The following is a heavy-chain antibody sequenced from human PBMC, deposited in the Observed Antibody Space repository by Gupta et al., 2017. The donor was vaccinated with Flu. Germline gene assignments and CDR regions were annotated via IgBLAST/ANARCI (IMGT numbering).Heavy chain of an antibody. Sequence: QLPLQESGPGLVKPSETLSLICSVSTSGNYWGWIPQAPGKGLEWVGTVYYSGGAWYNPSLKSRTTISADASKNQIYLDLTSVTAADTAVYYCARKSGDHTNDGFDICGQGTVVTVSS. CDR2: VYYSGGA. CDR3: ARKSGDHTNDGFDI. D-gene: IGHD3-3*01. J-gene: IGHJ3*02. V-gene: IGHV4-39*01. CDR1: TSGNY.